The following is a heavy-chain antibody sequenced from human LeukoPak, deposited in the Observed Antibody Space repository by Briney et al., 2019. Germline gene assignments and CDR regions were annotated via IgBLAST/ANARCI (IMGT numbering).Heavy chain of an antibody. CDR2: IYYSGST. D-gene: IGHD3-10*01. J-gene: IGHJ3*02. V-gene: IGHV4-31*03. CDR3: AAERGFQDAFDI. Sequence: PSQTLSLTCTVSGGSISSGGYYWSWIRQHPGKGLEWIGYIYYSGSTYYNPSLKSRVTISVDTSKNQFSLKLSSVTTADTAVYYCAAERGFQDAFDIWGQGTMVTVSS. CDR1: GGSISSGGYY.